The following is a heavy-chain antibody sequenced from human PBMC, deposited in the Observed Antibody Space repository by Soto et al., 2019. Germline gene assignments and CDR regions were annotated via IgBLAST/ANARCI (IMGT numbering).Heavy chain of an antibody. J-gene: IGHJ4*02. V-gene: IGHV3-23*01. CDR1: GFTFSNYA. CDR3: XXXXXXXXXXIDY. Sequence: EVQLLESGGGLVQPGGSLRLSCAASGFTFSNYAXXXXXXXXXXXXEWVSTISGSGGSTYYADSVKGRFTISRDNXXXXXXXXXXXXXXXXXXXXXXXXXXXXXXXXIDYWGQGTLVTVSS. CDR2: ISGSGGST.